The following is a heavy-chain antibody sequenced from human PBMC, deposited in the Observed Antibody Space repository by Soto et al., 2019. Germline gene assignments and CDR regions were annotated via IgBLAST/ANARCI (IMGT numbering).Heavy chain of an antibody. Sequence: EVQLLESGGGLVQPGGSLRLSCAASGFTFSNYAMNWVRQAPGKGLEWVSAISGSGDSTYYADSVKGRCTISRDKSKNTLYLQMNSLRAEDTAIYYCAKRTIGSSYDYWGQGNLVTVSS. CDR3: AKRTIGSSYDY. J-gene: IGHJ4*02. D-gene: IGHD6-13*01. V-gene: IGHV3-23*01. CDR2: ISGSGDST. CDR1: GFTFSNYA.